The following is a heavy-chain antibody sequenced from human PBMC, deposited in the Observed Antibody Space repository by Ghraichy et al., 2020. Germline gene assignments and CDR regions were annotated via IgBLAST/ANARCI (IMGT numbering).Heavy chain of an antibody. V-gene: IGHV3-15*01. Sequence: GGSLRLSCAASGFTFSNAWMSWVRQAPGKGLEWVGRIKSKTDGGTTDYAAPVKGRFTISRDDSKNTLYLQMNSLKTEDTAVYYCTTVPAAMPDYYYYYMDVWGKGTTVTVSS. D-gene: IGHD2-2*01. CDR2: IKSKTDGGTT. CDR3: TTVPAAMPDYYYYYMDV. CDR1: GFTFSNAW. J-gene: IGHJ6*03.